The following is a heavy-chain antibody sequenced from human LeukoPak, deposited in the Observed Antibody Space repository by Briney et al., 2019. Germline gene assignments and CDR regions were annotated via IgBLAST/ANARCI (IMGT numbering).Heavy chain of an antibody. V-gene: IGHV4-31*03. CDR2: IYYSGST. Sequence: TLSLTCTVSGGSISSGGYYWSWIRQHPGKGLEWIGYIYYSGSTYYNPSLKSRVTISVDTSKNQFSPKVSSVTAADTAVYYCARVAGYCSSTSCYTTYYFDYWGQGTLVTVSS. CDR3: ARVAGYCSSTSCYTTYYFDY. CDR1: GGSISSGGYY. D-gene: IGHD2-2*03. J-gene: IGHJ4*02.